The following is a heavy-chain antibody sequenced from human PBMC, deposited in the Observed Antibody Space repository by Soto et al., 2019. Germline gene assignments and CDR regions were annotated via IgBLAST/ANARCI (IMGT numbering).Heavy chain of an antibody. J-gene: IGHJ4*02. V-gene: IGHV4-31*03. CDR1: GGSISSDNYF. CDR3: ARVRGGGPFDD. Sequence: PSETLSLTCTVSGGSISSDNYFWSWIRQHPGKGLEWIGYIDYSGRTYYNPSLKSRVTISVDTSKNQFSLQLTSVTAADTAVYECARVRGGGPFDDWGQGTLVAVSS. D-gene: IGHD1-26*01. CDR2: IDYSGRT.